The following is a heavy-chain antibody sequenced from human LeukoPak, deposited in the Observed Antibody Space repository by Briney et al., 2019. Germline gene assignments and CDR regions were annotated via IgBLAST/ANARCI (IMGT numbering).Heavy chain of an antibody. CDR3: ARALVGAPSNYFDY. CDR1: GFTFSSYS. V-gene: IGHV3-21*01. CDR2: ISSSSSYI. J-gene: IGHJ4*02. D-gene: IGHD1-26*01. Sequence: GGSLRLSCAASGFTFSSYSMNWVRQAPGKGLEWVSSISSSSSYIYYADSVKGRFTISRDNAKHSLYLQMNSLRAEDTAVYYCARALVGAPSNYFDYWGQGTLVTVSS.